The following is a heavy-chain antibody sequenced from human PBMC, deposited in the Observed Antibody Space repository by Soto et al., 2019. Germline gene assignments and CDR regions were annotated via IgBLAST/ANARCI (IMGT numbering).Heavy chain of an antibody. CDR1: DGSFSGYY. Sequence: SETLSLTCAVYDGSFSGYYWSWIRQPPGNGLEWIGEINHSGSTNYNPSLKSRVTISVDTSKNQFSLKLSSVTAADTAVYYCARGGRYDILTGYDFDYWGQGTLVTVS. CDR3: ARGGRYDILTGYDFDY. J-gene: IGHJ4*02. V-gene: IGHV4-34*01. CDR2: INHSGST. D-gene: IGHD3-9*01.